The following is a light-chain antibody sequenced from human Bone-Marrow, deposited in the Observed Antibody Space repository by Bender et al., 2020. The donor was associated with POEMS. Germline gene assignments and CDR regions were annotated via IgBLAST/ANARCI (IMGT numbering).Light chain of an antibody. CDR1: KLGEEY. J-gene: IGLJ2*01. CDR2: QDE. CDR3: QSWGSNTAV. Sequence: SYELTQPPSVSVSPGQTATITCSGEKLGEEYACWYQQKPGQSPLLVIYQDERRPSGIPDRFSGSNSGNTATLTISGTQTMDEADYYCQSWGSNTAVFGGGTKLTVL. V-gene: IGLV3-1*01.